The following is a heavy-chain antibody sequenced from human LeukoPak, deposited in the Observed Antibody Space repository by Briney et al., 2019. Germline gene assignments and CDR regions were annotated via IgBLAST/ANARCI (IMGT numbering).Heavy chain of an antibody. CDR2: ISWNSGSI. CDR3: AKDYYGSEYYYYMDV. CDR1: GFTFDDYA. J-gene: IGHJ6*03. Sequence: GGSLRLSCAASGFTFDDYAMHWVRQAPGKGLEWVSGISWNSGSIGYADSVKGRFTISRDNAKNSLYLQMNSPRAEDTALYYCAKDYYGSEYYYYMDVWGKGTTVTVSS. D-gene: IGHD3-10*01. V-gene: IGHV3-9*01.